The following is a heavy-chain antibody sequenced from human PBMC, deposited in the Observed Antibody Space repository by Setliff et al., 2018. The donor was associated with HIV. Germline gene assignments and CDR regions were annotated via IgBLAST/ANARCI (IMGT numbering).Heavy chain of an antibody. Sequence: GGSLRLSCAASGFTFSTSAIHWVRQAPGKGLEWVSSISYDSRFIYHADSMKGRFTISRDNAKKLVYLQMNSLRAEDTAIYYCARDRASSGYYARFDHWGQGTLVTVSS. V-gene: IGHV3-21*01. D-gene: IGHD3-22*01. CDR2: ISYDSRFI. CDR1: GFTFSTSA. J-gene: IGHJ4*02. CDR3: ARDRASSGYYARFDH.